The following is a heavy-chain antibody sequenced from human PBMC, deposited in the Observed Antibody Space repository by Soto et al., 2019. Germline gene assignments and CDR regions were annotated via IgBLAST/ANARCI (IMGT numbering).Heavy chain of an antibody. V-gene: IGHV4-4*02. J-gene: IGHJ4*02. Sequence: SETLSLTCAVSGGSISSSNWWSWVRQPPGKGLEWIGEIYHSGSTNYNPSLKSRVTISVDKSKNQFSLKLSSVTAADTAVYYCARHVLRYFDPPGGFDYWGQGTLVTVSS. CDR2: IYHSGST. CDR3: ARHVLRYFDPPGGFDY. D-gene: IGHD3-9*01. CDR1: GGSISSSNW.